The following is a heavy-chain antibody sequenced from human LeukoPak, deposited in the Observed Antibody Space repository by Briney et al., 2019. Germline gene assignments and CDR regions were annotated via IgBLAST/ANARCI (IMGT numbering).Heavy chain of an antibody. CDR2: IYYSGST. CDR3: ARQQGELFPRDY. J-gene: IGHJ4*02. V-gene: IGHV4-31*03. CDR1: GGSISSGGYY. D-gene: IGHD3-10*01. Sequence: SETLPLTCTVSGGSISSGGYYWSWIRQHPGKGLEWIGYIYYSGSTYYNPSLKSRVTISVDTSKNQFSLKLSSVTAADTAVYYCARQQGELFPRDYWGQGTLVTVAS.